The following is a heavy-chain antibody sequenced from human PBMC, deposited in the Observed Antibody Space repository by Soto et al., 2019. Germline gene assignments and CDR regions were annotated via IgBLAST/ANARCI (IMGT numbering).Heavy chain of an antibody. J-gene: IGHJ5*02. CDR1: GYTFTSYG. Sequence: ASVKVSCKASGYTFTSYGISWVRQAPGQGLEWMGWISAYNGNTNYAQKLQGRVTMTTDTSTSTAYMELRSLRSDDTAVYYCARDLLWFGELMWFDPWGQGTLVTVSS. CDR3: ARDLLWFGELMWFDP. D-gene: IGHD3-10*01. V-gene: IGHV1-18*01. CDR2: ISAYNGNT.